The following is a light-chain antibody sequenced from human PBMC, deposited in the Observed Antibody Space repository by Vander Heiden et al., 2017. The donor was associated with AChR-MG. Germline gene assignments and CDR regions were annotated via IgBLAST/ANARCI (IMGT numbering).Light chain of an antibody. V-gene: IGLV3-1*01. CDR3: QVWDSDTDV. Sequence: SFDLTQSPSVSVPPVQPATITCSGERLSTQSTSCYHLRPGQSPVMVIFKDNLRPSGIPERFSGSNSGNTATLTISGIQSMDDGDYYCQVWDSDTDVFGTGTKVTV. J-gene: IGLJ1*01. CDR2: KDN. CDR1: RLSTQS.